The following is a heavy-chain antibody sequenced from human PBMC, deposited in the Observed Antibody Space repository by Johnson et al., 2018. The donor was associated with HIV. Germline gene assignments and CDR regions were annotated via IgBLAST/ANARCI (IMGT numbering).Heavy chain of an antibody. J-gene: IGHJ3*02. CDR3: AREYSSLSQGAFDI. CDR1: GFTFDDYG. Sequence: VQLVESGGGVVRPGGSLRLSCAASGFTFDDYGMSWVRQAPGKGLEWVSGINWNGGSTTYADSVKGRFTISRDNAKNSLDLQMNSLRAEDTAVYYCAREYSSLSQGAFDIWCQGTMVTVSS. V-gene: IGHV3-20*04. CDR2: INWNGGST. D-gene: IGHD6-6*01.